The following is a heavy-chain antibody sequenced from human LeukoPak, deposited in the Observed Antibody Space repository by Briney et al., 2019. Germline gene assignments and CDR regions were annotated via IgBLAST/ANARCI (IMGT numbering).Heavy chain of an antibody. CDR3: ARGGSGYHQALYYFDY. V-gene: IGHV3-21*01. J-gene: IGHJ4*02. CDR2: ISSSSSYI. Sequence: GGSLRLSCAASGFTSSSYSMNWVRQAPGKGLEWVSSISSSSSYIYYADSVKGRFTISRDNAKNSLYLQMNSLRAEDTAVYYCARGGSGYHQALYYFDYWGQGTLVTVSS. CDR1: GFTSSSYS. D-gene: IGHD3-22*01.